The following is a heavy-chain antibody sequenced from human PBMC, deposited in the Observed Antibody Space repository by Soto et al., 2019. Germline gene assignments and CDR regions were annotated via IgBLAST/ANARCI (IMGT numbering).Heavy chain of an antibody. D-gene: IGHD6-19*01. V-gene: IGHV4-4*07. Sequence: PSETLSLTCTVSGGSISSYFWSWVRQPAGKGLEWIGRIYTSGTTNYNPSLKSRVTMSVDASKNQFSLKLSSLTAADTAVYYCAREDNSGWFSYFDYWGQGTLVTVSS. CDR1: GGSISSYF. J-gene: IGHJ4*02. CDR3: AREDNSGWFSYFDY. CDR2: IYTSGTT.